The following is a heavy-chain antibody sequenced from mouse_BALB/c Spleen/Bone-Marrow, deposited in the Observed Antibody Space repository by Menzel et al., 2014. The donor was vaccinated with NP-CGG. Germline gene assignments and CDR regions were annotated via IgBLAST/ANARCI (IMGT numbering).Heavy chain of an antibody. CDR3: ARDYYGSSSFAY. CDR1: GYTFTTYV. D-gene: IGHD1-1*01. CDR2: INPYNDDS. J-gene: IGHJ3*01. Sequence: VQLQQPGPELVKPGASGKMSCKASGYTFTTYVMHWVKQKPGQGLEWIGYINPYNDDSKYNEKFKGKATLSSDKSSSTAYMDLSCLTSEDSAFYCCARDYYGSSSFAYWGQGTLVTVSA. V-gene: IGHV1-14*01.